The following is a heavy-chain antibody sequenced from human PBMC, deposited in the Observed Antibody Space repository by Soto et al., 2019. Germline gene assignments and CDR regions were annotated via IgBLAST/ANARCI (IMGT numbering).Heavy chain of an antibody. CDR2: ISPSSTGI. V-gene: IGHV3-48*02. Sequence: EVQLVESGGGLVQPGGSLRLSCAASGFTFSLYSMSWVRQAPGKGLEWVSYISPSSTGIHYADSVEGRFTISRDDATNSMHLQMNSLRDGDTAVYYCARAVTWGLDVWGQGTTVSISS. J-gene: IGHJ6*02. CDR1: GFTFSLYS. CDR3: ARAVTWGLDV. D-gene: IGHD3-10*01.